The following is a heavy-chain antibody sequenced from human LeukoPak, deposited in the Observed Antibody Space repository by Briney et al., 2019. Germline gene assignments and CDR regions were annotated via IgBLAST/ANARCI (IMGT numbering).Heavy chain of an antibody. CDR2: ISGSGGST. Sequence: TGGSLRLSCAASGFTFSSYAMSWVRQAPGKGLEWVSAISGSGGSTYYADSVKGRFTISRDNSKNTLYLQMNSLRAKDTAVYYCAKLSGYYLGTNFDYWGQGTLVTVSS. J-gene: IGHJ4*02. CDR3: AKLSGYYLGTNFDY. CDR1: GFTFSSYA. D-gene: IGHD3-22*01. V-gene: IGHV3-23*01.